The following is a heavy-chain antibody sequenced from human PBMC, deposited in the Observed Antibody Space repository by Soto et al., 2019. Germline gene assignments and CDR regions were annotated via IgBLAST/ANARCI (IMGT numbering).Heavy chain of an antibody. V-gene: IGHV5-51*01. Sequence: GESLKISCKGSGYYFPSYWIGWVRQMPGKGLEWMGIFYPGDSDTRYSPSFQGQVTISADRSISTAYLQWSSLKPSDAAMYYCTRQGNGAEGFDYWGQGTLVTVSS. CDR1: GYYFPSYW. J-gene: IGHJ4*02. CDR3: TRQGNGAEGFDY. D-gene: IGHD4-17*01. CDR2: FYPGDSDT.